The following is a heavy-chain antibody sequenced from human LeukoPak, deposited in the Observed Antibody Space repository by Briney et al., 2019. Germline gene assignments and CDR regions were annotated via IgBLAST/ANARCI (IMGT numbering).Heavy chain of an antibody. CDR3: ARNSGWGYFDY. Sequence: GGSLRLSCAASGFTFSSYGMNWVRQAPGRGLEWVSYIITTSSTTQYADSVKGRFTISRDNAGNSLYLHMNSLRDEDTAVYFCARNSGWGYFDYWGQGALVTVSS. J-gene: IGHJ4*02. V-gene: IGHV3-48*02. D-gene: IGHD6-19*01. CDR2: IITTSSTT. CDR1: GFTFSSYG.